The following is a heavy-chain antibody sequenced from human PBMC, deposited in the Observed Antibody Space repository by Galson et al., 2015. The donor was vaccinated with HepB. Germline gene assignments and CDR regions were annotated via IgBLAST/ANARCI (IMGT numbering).Heavy chain of an antibody. CDR2: IYYSGST. CDR3: ARGGRSRDEWLVLVGWFDP. J-gene: IGHJ5*02. V-gene: IGHV4-59*12. Sequence: LSFTCTVSGGSISSYYWRWIRQPPGKGLAWIGCIYYSGSTKYKASLEGRVTISVDTSKNQFSLKLSSVTAPDTAVYYCARGGRSRDEWLVLVGWFDPWGQGTLVTVSS. D-gene: IGHD6-19*01. CDR1: GGSISSYY.